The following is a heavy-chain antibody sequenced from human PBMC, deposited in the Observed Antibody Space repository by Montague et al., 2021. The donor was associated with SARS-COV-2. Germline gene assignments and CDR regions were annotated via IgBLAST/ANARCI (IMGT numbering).Heavy chain of an antibody. CDR3: ASPTYYYYSSGSDAFDI. V-gene: IGHV4-39*01. Sequence: YNPSLKSRVTISLDTSKNQFSLKLSSVTAADTAVYYCASPTYYYYSSGSDAFDIWGQGTMVTVCS. D-gene: IGHD3-22*01. J-gene: IGHJ3*02.